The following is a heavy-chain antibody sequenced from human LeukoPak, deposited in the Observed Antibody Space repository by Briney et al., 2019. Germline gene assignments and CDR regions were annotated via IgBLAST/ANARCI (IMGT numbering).Heavy chain of an antibody. V-gene: IGHV1-18*04. Sequence: ASVKVSCKASGYTFTGYYMHWVRQAPGQGLEWMGWISAYNGNTNYAQKLQGRVTMTTDTSTSTAYMELRSLRSDDTAVYYCARDSSGRGIVVVIDYWGQGTLVTVSS. D-gene: IGHD3-22*01. CDR3: ARDSSGRGIVVVIDY. CDR1: GYTFTGYY. CDR2: ISAYNGNT. J-gene: IGHJ4*02.